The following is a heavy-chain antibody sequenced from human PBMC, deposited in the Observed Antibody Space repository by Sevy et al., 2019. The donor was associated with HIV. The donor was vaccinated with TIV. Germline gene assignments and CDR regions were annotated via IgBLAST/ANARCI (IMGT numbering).Heavy chain of an antibody. V-gene: IGHV3-48*02. CDR3: AREAVVGPYYFDS. J-gene: IGHJ4*02. CDR2: ISSSGTI. D-gene: IGHD3-16*01. Sequence: GGSLRLSCAASGFTFSTYTMNWVRQAPGKGLEWVSYISSSGTIYYADSVKGQFTISRDNAKNSLYLQMNSLRDEDTAVYYCAREAVVGPYYFDSWGQGTLVTVSS. CDR1: GFTFSTYT.